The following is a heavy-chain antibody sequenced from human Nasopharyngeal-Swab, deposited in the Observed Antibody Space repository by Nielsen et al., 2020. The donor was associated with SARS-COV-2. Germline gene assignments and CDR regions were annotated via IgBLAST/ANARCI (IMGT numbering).Heavy chain of an antibody. V-gene: IGHV5-51*01. J-gene: IGHJ6*02. CDR2: IYPGDSDT. D-gene: IGHD3-10*01. CDR3: ARTMVQGVISYYYYGMDV. Sequence: VRQMPGKDLEWMGIIYPGDSDTRYSPSFQGQVTISADKSISTAYLQWSSLKASDTAMCYCARTMVQGVISYYYYGMDVWGQGTTVTVSS.